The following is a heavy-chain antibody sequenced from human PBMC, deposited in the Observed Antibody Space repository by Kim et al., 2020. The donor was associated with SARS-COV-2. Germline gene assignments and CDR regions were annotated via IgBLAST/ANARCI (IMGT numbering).Heavy chain of an antibody. CDR3: ARDRLAYCGGDCYLGRTFDP. J-gene: IGHJ5*02. CDR2: IIPIFGTA. D-gene: IGHD2-21*02. Sequence: SVKVSCKASGGTFSSYAISWVRQAPGQGLEWMGGIIPIFGTANYAQKFQGRVTITADESTSTAYMELSSLRSEDTAGYYCARDRLAYCGGDCYLGRTFDPWGQGTLVTVSS. CDR1: GGTFSSYA. V-gene: IGHV1-69*13.